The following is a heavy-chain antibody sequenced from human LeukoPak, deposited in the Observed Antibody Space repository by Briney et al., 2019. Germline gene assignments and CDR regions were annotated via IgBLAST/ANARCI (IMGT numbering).Heavy chain of an antibody. D-gene: IGHD1-26*01. V-gene: IGHV4-34*01. Sequence: SETLSLTCAVYGGSFSGYYWSWIRQPPGKGLEWIGEINHSGSTNYNPSLKSRVTISVDTSKSQFSLKLSSVTAADTAVYYCARQYSGCYTYNWFDPWGQGTLVTVSS. J-gene: IGHJ5*02. CDR3: ARQYSGCYTYNWFDP. CDR2: INHSGST. CDR1: GGSFSGYY.